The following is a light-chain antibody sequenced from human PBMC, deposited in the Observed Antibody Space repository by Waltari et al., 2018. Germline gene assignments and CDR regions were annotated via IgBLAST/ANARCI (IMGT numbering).Light chain of an antibody. CDR1: QNINSN. V-gene: IGKV3D-15*01. J-gene: IGKJ1*01. Sequence: EIVMTQSPATLSVSPGEGATLSCRASQNINSNLAWYQQQPGQTPRLLIYGASTRAIGIPARFSGSGSGTEFTLTISSLQSEDFALYYGQQYNNWPPWTFGQGTKVEIK. CDR3: QQYNNWPPWT. CDR2: GAS.